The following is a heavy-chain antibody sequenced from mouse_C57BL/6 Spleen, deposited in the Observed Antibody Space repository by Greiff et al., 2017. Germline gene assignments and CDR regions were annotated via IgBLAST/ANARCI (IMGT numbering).Heavy chain of an antibody. Sequence: VQLQQPGAELVKPGASVKLSCKASGYTFTSYWMHWVKQRPGQGLEWIGMIHPNSGSTNYNEKFKSKATLTVDKSSSTAYMQLSSPTSEDSAVYYCARDYGSSPFAYWGQGTLVTVSA. CDR2: IHPNSGST. CDR3: ARDYGSSPFAY. V-gene: IGHV1-64*01. CDR1: GYTFTSYW. D-gene: IGHD1-1*01. J-gene: IGHJ3*01.